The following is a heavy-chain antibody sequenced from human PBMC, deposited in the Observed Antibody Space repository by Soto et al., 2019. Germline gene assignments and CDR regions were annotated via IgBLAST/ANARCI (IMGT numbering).Heavy chain of an antibody. Sequence: QVQLVQSGAEVKKPGASVKVSCKASGYTFTSYDINWVRQATGQGLEWMGWMNPNSGNTGYAQKFQGRVTTTRNTSISTAYMELSSLRSEDTAVYYCARGWELSYYYGMDVWGQGTTVTVSS. J-gene: IGHJ6*02. CDR2: MNPNSGNT. D-gene: IGHD1-26*01. CDR1: GYTFTSYD. V-gene: IGHV1-8*01. CDR3: ARGWELSYYYGMDV.